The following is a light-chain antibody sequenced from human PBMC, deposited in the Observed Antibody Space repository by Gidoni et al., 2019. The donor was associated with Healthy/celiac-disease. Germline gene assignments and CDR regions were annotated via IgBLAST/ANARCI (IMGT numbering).Light chain of an antibody. Sequence: QSVLTQPPSVSGAPGQTVTISCTGSSPNIGAGYDVHWYQQRPGTAPKLLIPGNSNRPSGVPDRFSGSKSGTSASLAITGLQAEDEADYYCQSYDSSLSGSVFGGGTKLTVL. CDR1: SPNIGAGYD. V-gene: IGLV1-40*01. J-gene: IGLJ2*01. CDR3: QSYDSSLSGSV. CDR2: GNS.